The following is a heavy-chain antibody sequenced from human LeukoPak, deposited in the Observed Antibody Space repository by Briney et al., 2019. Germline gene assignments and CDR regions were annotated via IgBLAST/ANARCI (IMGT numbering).Heavy chain of an antibody. CDR1: GGSFKAYS. Sequence: PSETLSLTCAVSGGSFKAYSWSWIRQSPGKGLEWIGEINHSGTPNYNPTNYAPSLESRITISLDTSKNQFSLKLSSVTAADTAVYYCARERRRGEWLQRFDYWGQGTLVTVSS. V-gene: IGHV4-34*01. J-gene: IGHJ4*02. D-gene: IGHD3-3*01. CDR3: ARERRRGEWLQRFDY. CDR2: INHSGTP.